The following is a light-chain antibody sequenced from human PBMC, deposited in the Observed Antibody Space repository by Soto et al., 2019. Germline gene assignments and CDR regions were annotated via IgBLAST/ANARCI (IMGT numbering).Light chain of an antibody. J-gene: IGLJ2*01. CDR3: FSLAGSYTLV. CDR2: DVT. Sequence: QSALTQPRSVSGSPGQSVTISCTGTSNNVGYYNYVSWYQQHPGKAPKLMIYDVTKRPSGVPDRFSGSKSGNTASLTISGLQAEDEADYYCFSLAGSYTLVFGGGTKLTVL. V-gene: IGLV2-11*01. CDR1: SNNVGYYNY.